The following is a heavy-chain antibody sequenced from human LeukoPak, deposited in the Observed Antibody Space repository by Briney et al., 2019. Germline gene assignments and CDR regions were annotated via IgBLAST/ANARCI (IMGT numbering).Heavy chain of an antibody. Sequence: SETLSLTCTVSGGSISSYYWSWIRQPPGKGLEWIGYIYYSGSTNYNPSLKSRVTISVDTSKNQFSLKLSSVTAADTAVYYCARVGDIVVVPAAVYPDYWGQGTLVTVSS. CDR3: ARVGDIVVVPAAVYPDY. CDR2: IYYSGST. CDR1: GGSISSYY. D-gene: IGHD2-2*01. V-gene: IGHV4-59*01. J-gene: IGHJ4*02.